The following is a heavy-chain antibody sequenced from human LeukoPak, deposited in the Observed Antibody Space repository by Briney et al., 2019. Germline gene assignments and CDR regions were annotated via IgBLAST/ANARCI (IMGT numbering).Heavy chain of an antibody. V-gene: IGHV3-30*02. D-gene: IGHD3/OR15-3a*01. Sequence: GGSLRLSCAASGFTFSSYGMHWVRQAPGKGLEWVAFIRYDGSNKYYADSVKGRFTISRDNSKNTLYLQMNSLRAEDTAVYYCARGLGTGYYPDAFDIWGQGTMVTVSS. CDR2: IRYDGSNK. CDR1: GFTFSSYG. J-gene: IGHJ3*02. CDR3: ARGLGTGYYPDAFDI.